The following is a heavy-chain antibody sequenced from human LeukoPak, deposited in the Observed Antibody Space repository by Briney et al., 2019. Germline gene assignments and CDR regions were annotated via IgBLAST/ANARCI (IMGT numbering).Heavy chain of an antibody. CDR1: GFTFSSYE. J-gene: IGHJ4*02. Sequence: PGGSLRLSCAASGFTFSSYEMNWVRQAPGKGLEWVSYISSSGSTIYYADSVKGRFTISRDNAKNSLYLQMNSLRAEDTAVYYCAWDLIAVAGFYFDYWGQGTLVTVSS. D-gene: IGHD6-19*01. CDR3: AWDLIAVAGFYFDY. CDR2: ISSSGSTI. V-gene: IGHV3-48*03.